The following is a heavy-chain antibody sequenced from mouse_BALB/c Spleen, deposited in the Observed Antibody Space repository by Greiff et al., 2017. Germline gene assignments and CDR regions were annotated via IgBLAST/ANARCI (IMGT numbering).Heavy chain of an antibody. CDR2: INSNGGST. J-gene: IGHJ3*01. Sequence: EVQLQESGGGLVKLGGSLKLSCAASGFTFSSYYMSWVRQTPEKRLELVAAINSNGGSTYYPDTVKGRFTISRDNAKNTLYLQMSSLKSEDTALYYCARRDGNIRGFAYWGQGTLVTVSA. CDR3: ARRDGNIRGFAY. V-gene: IGHV5-6-2*01. CDR1: GFTFSSYY. D-gene: IGHD2-1*01.